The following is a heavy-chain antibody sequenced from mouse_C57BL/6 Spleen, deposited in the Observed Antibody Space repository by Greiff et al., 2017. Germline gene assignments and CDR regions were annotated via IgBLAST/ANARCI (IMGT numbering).Heavy chain of an antibody. V-gene: IGHV1-55*01. Sequence: QVQLQQPGAELVKPGASVKMSCKASGYTFTSYWITWVKQRPGQGLEWIGDIYPGSGSTNYNEKFKSKATLTVDTSSSTAYMQLSSLTSEDSAVYYCAKIYYGNPYYAMDDWGQGTSVTVSS. D-gene: IGHD2-1*01. CDR1: GYTFTSYW. J-gene: IGHJ4*01. CDR2: IYPGSGST. CDR3: AKIYYGNPYYAMDD.